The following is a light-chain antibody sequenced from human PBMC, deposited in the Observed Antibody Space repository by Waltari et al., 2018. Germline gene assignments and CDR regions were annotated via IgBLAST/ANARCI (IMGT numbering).Light chain of an antibody. V-gene: IGLV3-1*01. Sequence: SFDLTQPPSVSVSPGQTASITCSGDKLGDKYVSWYQQKPGMSPVLVIYEDNKRPSGIPERFSGSNSGNSATLTISGTPSMDGADYYCLAWDTSTFFVFGTGTRVTVL. CDR1: KLGDKY. CDR2: EDN. CDR3: LAWDTSTFFV. J-gene: IGLJ1*01.